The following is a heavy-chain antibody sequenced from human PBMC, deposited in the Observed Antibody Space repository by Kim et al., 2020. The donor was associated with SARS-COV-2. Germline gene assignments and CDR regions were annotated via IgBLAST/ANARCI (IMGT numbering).Heavy chain of an antibody. J-gene: IGHJ4*02. CDR2: T. CDR3: ARGLHGASFDY. Sequence: TYYNPSLKSRVTISVDTSKNQFSLKLSSVTAADTAVYYCARGLHGASFDYWGQGTLVTVSS. D-gene: IGHD4-17*01. V-gene: IGHV4-31*02.